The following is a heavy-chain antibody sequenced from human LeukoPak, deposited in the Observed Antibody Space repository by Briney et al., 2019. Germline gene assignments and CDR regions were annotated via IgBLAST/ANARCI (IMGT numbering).Heavy chain of an antibody. J-gene: IGHJ3*02. CDR1: GGSLSSYY. CDR3: ARSARDRAFDI. CDR2: IYYSGST. V-gene: IGHV4-59*08. Sequence: PSETLSLTCTVSGGSLSSYYWSWIRQPQGKGLEWIGYIYYSGSTNYNPSLKSRVTISVDTSKNQFSLKLSSVTAADTAVYYCARSARDRAFDIWGQGTMVTVSS.